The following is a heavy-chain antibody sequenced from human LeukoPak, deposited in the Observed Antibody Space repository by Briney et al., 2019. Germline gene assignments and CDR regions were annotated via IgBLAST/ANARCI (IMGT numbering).Heavy chain of an antibody. CDR2: IYYSGST. V-gene: IGHV4-59*11. CDR1: GGSISSHY. D-gene: IGHD4-23*01. Sequence: PSETLSLTCTVSGGSISSHYWSWIRQPPGKGLEWIGYIYYSGSTNYNPSLKSRVTISVDTSKNQFSLKLSSVTAADTAVYYCARTGGSVVTHFDYWGQGTLVTVSS. J-gene: IGHJ4*02. CDR3: ARTGGSVVTHFDY.